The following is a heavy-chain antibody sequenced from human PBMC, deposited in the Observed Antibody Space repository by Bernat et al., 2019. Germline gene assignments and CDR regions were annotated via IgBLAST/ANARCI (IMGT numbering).Heavy chain of an antibody. J-gene: IGHJ4*02. V-gene: IGHV1-8*01. CDR1: GYTFTNYD. CDR2: MNPKSGNT. D-gene: IGHD5-12*01. Sequence: QVQLVQSGAEVKKPGASVKVSCKASGYTFTNYDINWVRHATGQGPEWLGWMNPKSGNTGYAQKFQGRVTMTRDTSTSTAYMELSSLRSEDTAVYYCARGAGIVATTTFDHWGQGTLLTVSS. CDR3: ARGAGIVATTTFDH.